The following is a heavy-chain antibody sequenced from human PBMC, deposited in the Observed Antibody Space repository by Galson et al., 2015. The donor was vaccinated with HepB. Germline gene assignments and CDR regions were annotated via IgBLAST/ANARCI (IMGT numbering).Heavy chain of an antibody. CDR2: IIPIFGTA. V-gene: IGHV1-69*13. CDR3: ARDYYDSSGYYANFDY. J-gene: IGHJ4*02. CDR1: GGTFSSYA. D-gene: IGHD3-22*01. Sequence: SVKVSCKASGGTFSSYAISWVRQAPGQGLEWMGGIIPIFGTANYAQKFQGRVTITADESTSTAYMELSSLRSEDTAVYYCARDYYDSSGYYANFDYWGQGTLVTVSS.